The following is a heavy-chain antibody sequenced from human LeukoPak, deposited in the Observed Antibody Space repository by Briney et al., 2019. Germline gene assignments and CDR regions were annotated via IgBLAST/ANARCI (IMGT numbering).Heavy chain of an antibody. J-gene: IGHJ4*02. CDR2: INTNTGNP. CDR3: AREGRSGSSWYLAN. Sequence: ASVKVSCKASGYTFTNYAVNWVRQAPGQGLEWMGWINTNTGNPTYAQGFTGRFVLSLDTSVSTAYLQISSLKAEDTAVYYCAREGRSGSSWYLANWGQGVLVTVSS. V-gene: IGHV7-4-1*02. D-gene: IGHD6-13*01. CDR1: GYTFTNYA.